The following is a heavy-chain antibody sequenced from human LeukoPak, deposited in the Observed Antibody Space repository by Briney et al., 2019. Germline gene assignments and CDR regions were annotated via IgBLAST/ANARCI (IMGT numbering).Heavy chain of an antibody. J-gene: IGHJ4*02. Sequence: GGSLRLSCAASGFTFSSYSMNWVRQAPGKGLEWVSSISSSSSYIYYADSVKGRFTISRDNAKNSLYLQMNSLRAEDTAVYYCASLAIVVVPAAIKWGQGTLVTVSS. CDR3: ASLAIVVVPAAIK. CDR1: GFTFSSYS. D-gene: IGHD2-2*01. CDR2: ISSSSSYI. V-gene: IGHV3-21*01.